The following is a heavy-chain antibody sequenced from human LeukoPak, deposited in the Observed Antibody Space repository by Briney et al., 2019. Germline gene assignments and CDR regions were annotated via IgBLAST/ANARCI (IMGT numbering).Heavy chain of an antibody. CDR2: LSGSGGST. CDR3: ARDAPGGRGLDYFDY. Sequence: HGGSLRLSCAASGFTFSNYAMSWVRQAPVKGLEWASALSGSGGSTYYADSVKGRFTISRDNSKNTLYLQMNSLRAEDTAVYYCARDAPGGRGLDYFDYWGQGTLVTVSS. CDR1: GFTFSNYA. D-gene: IGHD3-16*01. V-gene: IGHV3-23*01. J-gene: IGHJ4*02.